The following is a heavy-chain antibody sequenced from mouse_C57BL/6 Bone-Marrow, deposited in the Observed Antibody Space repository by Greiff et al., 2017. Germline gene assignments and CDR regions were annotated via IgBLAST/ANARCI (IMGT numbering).Heavy chain of an antibody. CDR1: GYTFTSYW. J-gene: IGHJ2*01. CDR3: ARKGGY. Sequence: QVQLQQPGAELVKPGASVKLSCKASGYTFTSYWMQWVKQRPGQGLEWIGEIDPSDSYTNYNQKFKGKATLTVDTSSSTAYMQLSSLTSGDSAVYYCARKGGYWGQGTTLTVSS. CDR2: IDPSDSYT. V-gene: IGHV1-50*01.